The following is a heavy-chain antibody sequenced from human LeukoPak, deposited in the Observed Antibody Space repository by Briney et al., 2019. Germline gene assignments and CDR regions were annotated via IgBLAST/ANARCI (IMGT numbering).Heavy chain of an antibody. D-gene: IGHD2-2*01. Sequence: GGSLRLSCAASGFTVINNYMSWVRQAPGKGLEWVSVIYSGGSTYYADSVKGRFTVSRDNSKNTLYLQMNSLRAEDTAVYYCAREVPTALNWFDPWGQGTLVTASS. CDR3: AREVPTALNWFDP. CDR1: GFTVINNY. CDR2: IYSGGST. J-gene: IGHJ5*02. V-gene: IGHV3-53*01.